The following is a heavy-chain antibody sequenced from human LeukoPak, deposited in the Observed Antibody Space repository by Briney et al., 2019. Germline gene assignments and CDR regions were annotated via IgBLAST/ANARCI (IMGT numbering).Heavy chain of an antibody. D-gene: IGHD4-17*01. J-gene: IGHJ2*01. V-gene: IGHV4-30-4*01. CDR2: IYYSGST. CDR1: GGSISSGDYY. CDR3: ARGYDYGDYLGAWYFDL. Sequence: SETLSLTCTVSGGSISSGDYYWSWIRQPPGKGLEWIGYIYYSGSTYYNPSLKSRVTISVDTSKNQFSLKLSSVTAADTAVYYCARGYDYGDYLGAWYFDLWGRGTLVTVSS.